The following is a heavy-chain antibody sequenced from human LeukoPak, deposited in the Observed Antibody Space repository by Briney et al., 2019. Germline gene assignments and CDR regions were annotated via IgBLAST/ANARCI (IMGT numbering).Heavy chain of an antibody. CDR1: GGTFSSYA. CDR2: IIPIFGTA. J-gene: IGHJ4*02. CDR3: ARDQVPHSSSSFDY. V-gene: IGHV1-69*13. Sequence: SVKVSCKASGGTFSSYAISWVRQGPGQGLEWMGGIIPIFGTANYAQKFQGRVTITADESTSTAYMELSSLRSEDTAVYYCARDQVPHSSSSFDYWGQGTLVTVSS. D-gene: IGHD6-13*01.